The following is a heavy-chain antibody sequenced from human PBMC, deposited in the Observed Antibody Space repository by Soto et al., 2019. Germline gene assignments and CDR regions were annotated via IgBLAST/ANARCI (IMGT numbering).Heavy chain of an antibody. CDR2: IYYSGST. Sequence: TLSLTCTVSGGSISSGGYYWSWIRQHSGKGLEWIGYIYYSGSTYYNPSLKSRVTISVDTSKNQFSLKLSSVTAADTAVYYCARVRGLVPAAGWFDPWGQGTLVTVSS. D-gene: IGHD2-2*01. J-gene: IGHJ5*02. CDR1: GGSISSGGYY. V-gene: IGHV4-31*03. CDR3: ARVRGLVPAAGWFDP.